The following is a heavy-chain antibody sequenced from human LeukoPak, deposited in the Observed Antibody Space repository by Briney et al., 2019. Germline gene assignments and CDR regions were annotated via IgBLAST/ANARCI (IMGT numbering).Heavy chain of an antibody. CDR1: GFTFSDAW. V-gene: IGHV3-15*01. D-gene: IGHD2-15*01. J-gene: IGHJ4*02. Sequence: GGSLRLSCVGSGFTFSDAWRSWVRQAPGKGGEWVGRIKSKSDGGTIDYAAPMKGRFTISRNDSRNPLYLQMNSLKTADTAVYYCATRRQDGWWGQGTLVTVS. CDR2: IKSKSDGGTI. CDR3: ATRRQDGW.